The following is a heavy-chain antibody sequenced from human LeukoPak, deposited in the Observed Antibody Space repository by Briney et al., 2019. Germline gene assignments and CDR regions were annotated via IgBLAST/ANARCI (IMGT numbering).Heavy chain of an antibody. CDR1: GFAFSSYA. J-gene: IGHJ4*02. Sequence: GGSLRLSCAASGFAFSSYAMSWVRQAPGKGLEWVSAISGSGGSTYYADSVKGRFTISRDNSKNTLYLRMNSLRAEDTAVYYCAKDPEPIAARWFDYWGQGTLVTVSS. CDR2: ISGSGGST. D-gene: IGHD6-13*01. CDR3: AKDPEPIAARWFDY. V-gene: IGHV3-23*01.